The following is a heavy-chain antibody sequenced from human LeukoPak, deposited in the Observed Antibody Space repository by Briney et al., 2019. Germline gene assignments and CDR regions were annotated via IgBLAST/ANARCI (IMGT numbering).Heavy chain of an antibody. J-gene: IGHJ4*02. CDR3: ARAMPYPDSGSYYDFDY. CDR1: GGSICSYY. Sequence: SDTLSLTCSVSGGSICSYYWSWIRQPARQGLEWIGRIYASGGTDYNPSLKSRVTISVDTSKNQFSLKLSSVTAADTAVYYCARAMPYPDSGSYYDFDYWGQGTLVTVSS. V-gene: IGHV4-4*07. CDR2: IYASGGT. D-gene: IGHD1-26*01.